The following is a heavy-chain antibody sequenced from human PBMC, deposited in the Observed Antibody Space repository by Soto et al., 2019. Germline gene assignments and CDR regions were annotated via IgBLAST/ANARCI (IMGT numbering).Heavy chain of an antibody. CDR3: VGTPTSPRRFDS. D-gene: IGHD7-27*01. CDR1: GGSVSSGRYY. CDR2: IYYSGLT. J-gene: IGHJ5*01. Sequence: QVQLQESGPGLVKPSETLSLTCTVSGGSVSSGRYYWSWIRQPPGKGLEWIGYIYYSGLTNYSPSLKSRVAISIDTSKNQFSLILSSVTAADTAVYYCVGTPTSPRRFDSWGQGTLLTVSS. V-gene: IGHV4-61*01.